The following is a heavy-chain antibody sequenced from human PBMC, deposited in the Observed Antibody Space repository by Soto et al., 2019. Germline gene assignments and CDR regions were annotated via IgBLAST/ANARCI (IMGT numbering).Heavy chain of an antibody. D-gene: IGHD2-2*01. Sequence: SETLSLTCAVYGGSFSGYYWSWIRQPPGKGLEWVGEINHSGSTNYNPSLKSRVTISVDTSKNQFSLKLSSVTAADTAVYYCARGKVDRVIVVVPAAMSKNDYWGQGTLVTVSS. V-gene: IGHV4-34*01. CDR1: GGSFSGYY. CDR3: ARGKVDRVIVVVPAAMSKNDY. CDR2: INHSGST. J-gene: IGHJ4*02.